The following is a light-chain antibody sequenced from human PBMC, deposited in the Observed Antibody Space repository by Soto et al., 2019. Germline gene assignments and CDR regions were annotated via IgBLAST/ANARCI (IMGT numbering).Light chain of an antibody. J-gene: IGKJ1*01. V-gene: IGKV1-5*01. CDR2: DAS. CDR3: QQYNSYSSWT. CDR1: QSLNSL. Sequence: QMTPAPSSPSASVGDRVTNPCRASQSLNSLLAWYQQKPGRAPTLLVYDASTLESGVPSRFSGSGSGTEFTLTISSLQTDDFATYYCQQYNSYSSWTLGQGTKVDIK.